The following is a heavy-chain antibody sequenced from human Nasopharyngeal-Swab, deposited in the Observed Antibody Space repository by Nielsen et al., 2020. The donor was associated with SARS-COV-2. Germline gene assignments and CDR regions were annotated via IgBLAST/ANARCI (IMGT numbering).Heavy chain of an antibody. CDR2: ISSTGGKT. CDR3: VKDSSGYELAS. Sequence: GESLKISCSASGFTFSNYAMHWVRQARGKGLEYVSAISSTGGKTYYTDSVKGRITISRDNSKNTLYLQMGSLRVEDTAVYYCVKDSSGYELASWGQGTLVTVSS. J-gene: IGHJ5*02. V-gene: IGHV3-64D*06. D-gene: IGHD3-22*01. CDR1: GFTFSNYA.